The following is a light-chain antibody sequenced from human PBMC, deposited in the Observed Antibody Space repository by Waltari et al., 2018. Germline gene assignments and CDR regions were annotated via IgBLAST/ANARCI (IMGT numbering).Light chain of an antibody. V-gene: IGKV1-9*01. CDR3: HQVNTYPLT. J-gene: IGKJ4*01. CDR1: QGISSY. CDR2: AAS. Sequence: DIQFTQSPSFLSASVGVRVHSTCRASQGISSYLTWFQQKPGKAPKVLSYAASTLQSGVPSRFSGSGSRTEFTLTISSLQPEDFATYDCHQVNTYPLTFGAGTKVEIK.